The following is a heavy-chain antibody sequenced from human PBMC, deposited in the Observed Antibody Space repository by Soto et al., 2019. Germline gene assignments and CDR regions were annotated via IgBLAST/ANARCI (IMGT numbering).Heavy chain of an antibody. Sequence: QVKLVESGGGVVQPGRSLRLSCAASGFTFSTYALHWVRQAPGEGLEWVALISYDGSNKNYTDSAKGRFTVSRDTSKRTLYLQMNSLRAEDTAVYYCARVSRGVVGRGAFDLWGQGTTVTVSS. CDR3: ARVSRGVVGRGAFDL. V-gene: IGHV3-30-3*01. CDR1: GFTFSTYA. CDR2: ISYDGSNK. J-gene: IGHJ3*01. D-gene: IGHD3-10*01.